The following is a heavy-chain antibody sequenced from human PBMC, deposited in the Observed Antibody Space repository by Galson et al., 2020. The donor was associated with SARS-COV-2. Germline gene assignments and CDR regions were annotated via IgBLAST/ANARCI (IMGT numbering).Heavy chain of an antibody. Sequence: GGSLRLSCAASGFTFSSYWMHWVRQAPGKGLVWVSRINSDGSSTSYADSVKGRFTISRDNAKNTLYLQMNSLRAEDTAVYYCAREPTIAVAGYYYYYGMDVWGQGTTVTVSS. CDR2: INSDGSST. D-gene: IGHD6-19*01. CDR3: AREPTIAVAGYYYYYGMDV. V-gene: IGHV3-74*01. CDR1: GFTFSSYW. J-gene: IGHJ6*02.